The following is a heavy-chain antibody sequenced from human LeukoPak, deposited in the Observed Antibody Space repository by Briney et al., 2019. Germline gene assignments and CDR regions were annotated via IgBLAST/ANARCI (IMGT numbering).Heavy chain of an antibody. J-gene: IGHJ6*02. CDR1: GFTFSDYG. CDR2: IWYDGSNK. Sequence: GKSLRLSCTASGFTFSDYGMHWVRQPPGKGLEWVAIIWYDGSNKTYEDSVKGRFTVSRDNSKDTLYLQINSLRDEDTAVYYCARRWLGDPYGMDVWGQGTTVSVSS. CDR3: ARRWLGDPYGMDV. V-gene: IGHV3-33*03. D-gene: IGHD3-10*01.